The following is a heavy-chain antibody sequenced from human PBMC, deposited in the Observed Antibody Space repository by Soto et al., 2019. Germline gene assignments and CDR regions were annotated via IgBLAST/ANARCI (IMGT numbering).Heavy chain of an antibody. D-gene: IGHD6-19*01. CDR1: GGAFSSYA. Sequence: QVQLVQSGAEVKKPGSSVTVSCKASGGAFSSYAINWVRQAPGQGLEWMGGIIPIFGTADYAQKFQGRITITADESTNTAYLQDSSRSYEDTAMSYVATFGGVAVAAADDFDSWGQGALITVSS. CDR2: IIPIFGTA. V-gene: IGHV1-69*01. J-gene: IGHJ4*02. CDR3: ATFGGVAVAAADDFDS.